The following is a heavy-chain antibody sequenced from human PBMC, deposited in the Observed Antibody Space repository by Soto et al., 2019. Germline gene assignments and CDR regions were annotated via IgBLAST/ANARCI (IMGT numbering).Heavy chain of an antibody. Sequence: GESLKISCKAIGYTFTNYWIGWVRQTPGKGLEWMGIIFPGDSDTRYNPSFEGQVTVSADESISTVYLQWNTLKASDTAMYYCVRPNFGALTNFDFWGQGTLVTISS. CDR2: IFPGDSDT. CDR1: GYTFTNYW. CDR3: VRPNFGALTNFDF. V-gene: IGHV5-51*01. J-gene: IGHJ4*02. D-gene: IGHD3-16*01.